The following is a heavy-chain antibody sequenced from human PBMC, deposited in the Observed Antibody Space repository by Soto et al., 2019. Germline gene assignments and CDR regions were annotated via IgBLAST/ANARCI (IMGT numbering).Heavy chain of an antibody. CDR2: IYSSGST. D-gene: IGHD2-2*02. CDR1: GGSVSSDTHY. CDR3: ARFVRSCSGTTCYTRADV. V-gene: IGHV4-61*03. Sequence: SETLSFTCTVSGGSVSSDTHYWSWIRQPPGKRLEWIGFIYSSGSTNYNPSLKSRVTMSVDTSKNHFSLKLRSVIVADTAVYHCARFVRSCSGTTCYTRADVWGHGTTVTVSS. J-gene: IGHJ6*02.